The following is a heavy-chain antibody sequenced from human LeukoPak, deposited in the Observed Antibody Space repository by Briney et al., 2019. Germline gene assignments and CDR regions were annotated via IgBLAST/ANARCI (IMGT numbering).Heavy chain of an antibody. CDR3: AKCDCSNLNYFDY. D-gene: IGHD4-11*01. J-gene: IGHJ4*02. Sequence: PGGSLRLSCAASGFTFSSYGMHWVRQAPGKGLEWVAFIRYDGSNKYYADSVKGRFTISRDNSKNTLYLQMNSLRAEDTAVYYCAKCDCSNLNYFDYWGQGTLVTVSS. V-gene: IGHV3-30*02. CDR2: IRYDGSNK. CDR1: GFTFSSYG.